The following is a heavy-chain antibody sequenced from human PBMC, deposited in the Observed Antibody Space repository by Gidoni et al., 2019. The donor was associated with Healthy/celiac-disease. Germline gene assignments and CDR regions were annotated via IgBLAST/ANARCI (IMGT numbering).Heavy chain of an antibody. D-gene: IGHD3-3*01. CDR1: GFTFGDYA. J-gene: IGHJ6*02. Sequence: EVQLVESGGGLVQPGRSLRLSCTASGFTFGDYAMSWVRQAPGKGLEWVGFIRSKAYGGTTEYAASVKGRFTISRDDSKSIAYLQMNSLKTEDTAVYYCTRDRIFGVSDYYYYGMDVWGQGTTVTVSS. V-gene: IGHV3-49*04. CDR3: TRDRIFGVSDYYYYGMDV. CDR2: IRSKAYGGTT.